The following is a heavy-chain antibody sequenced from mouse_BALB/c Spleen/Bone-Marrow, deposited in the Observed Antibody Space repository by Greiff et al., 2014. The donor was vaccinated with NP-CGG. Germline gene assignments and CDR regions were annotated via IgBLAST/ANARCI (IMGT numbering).Heavy chain of an antibody. D-gene: IGHD2-4*01. CDR2: IWSGSSTS. V-gene: IGHV5-17*02. CDR1: GFTFSSFG. CDR3: ARDDCDYAMDY. Sequence: DVQLVESGGGLVQPGGSRKLSCAASGFTFSSFGMHWVRQAPEKGLEWLAYIWSGSSTSYYSDTVKGRFTISRDNPKNTLFLQMTSLRSEDTAMYYCARDDCDYAMDYWGQGTSVTVSS. J-gene: IGHJ4*01.